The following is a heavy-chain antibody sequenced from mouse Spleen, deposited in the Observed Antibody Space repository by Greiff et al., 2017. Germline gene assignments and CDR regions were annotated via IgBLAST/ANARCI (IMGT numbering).Heavy chain of an antibody. CDR2: IDPEDGET. CDR1: GFNITDYY. V-gene: IGHV14-2*01. D-gene: IGHD1-1*02. Sequence: EVKLMESGAELVKPGASVKLSCTASGFNITDYYMHWVKQRTEQGLEWIGRIDPEDGETKYAPKFQGKATITADTSSNTAYLQLSSLTSEDTAVYYCARSDYLEAWFAYWGQGTLVTVSA. CDR3: ARSDYLEAWFAY. J-gene: IGHJ3*01.